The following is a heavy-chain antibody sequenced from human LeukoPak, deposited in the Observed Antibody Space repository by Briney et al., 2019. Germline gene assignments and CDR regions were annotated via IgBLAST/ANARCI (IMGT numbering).Heavy chain of an antibody. J-gene: IGHJ3*02. CDR2: ISSSGSTI. CDR1: GFTFSDYY. CDR3: ARGGQDGGSVTTLPPTDAFDI. V-gene: IGHV3-11*01. D-gene: IGHD4-17*01. Sequence: GSLRLSCAASGFTFSDYYMSWIRQAPGKGLEGVSYISSSGSTIYYADSVKGRFTISRGNAKNSLYLQMNSLRAEYTAVYYCARGGQDGGSVTTLPPTDAFDIWGQGTMVTVSS.